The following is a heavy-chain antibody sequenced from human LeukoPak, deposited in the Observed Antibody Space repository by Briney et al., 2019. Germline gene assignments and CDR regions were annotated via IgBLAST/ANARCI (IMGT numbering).Heavy chain of an antibody. CDR1: GGTFSSYA. J-gene: IGHJ5*02. D-gene: IGHD3-10*01. CDR2: IIPILGIA. V-gene: IGHV1-69*04. Sequence: SVEVSCKAFGGTFSSYAISWVRQAPGQGLEWMGRIIPILGIANYAQKFQGRVTITADKSTSTAYMELSSLRSEDTAVYYCARDYYGSGSYYLNWFDPWGQGTLVTVSS. CDR3: ARDYYGSGSYYLNWFDP.